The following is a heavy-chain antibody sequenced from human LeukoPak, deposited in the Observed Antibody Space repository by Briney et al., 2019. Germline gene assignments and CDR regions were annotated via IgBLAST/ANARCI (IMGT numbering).Heavy chain of an antibody. D-gene: IGHD3-9*01. V-gene: IGHV3-23*01. J-gene: IGHJ4*02. CDR1: GFTFSSYA. CDR3: VKGDNNILTGYYNSFDY. Sequence: PGGSLRLSCAASGFTFSSYAMTWVRQAPGKGPEWVSSISGSGISTYYADSVKGRFTISRDNFRNTLYLQMNSLRAEDTALYYCVKGDNNILTGYYNSFDYWGQGTLVTVSS. CDR2: ISGSGIST.